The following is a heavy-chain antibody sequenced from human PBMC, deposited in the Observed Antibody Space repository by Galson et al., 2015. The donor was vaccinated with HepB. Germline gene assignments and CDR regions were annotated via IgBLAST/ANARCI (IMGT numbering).Heavy chain of an antibody. CDR3: IRNKLYHYESGDYYLGYYFDY. CDR1: GFSFGDFS. J-gene: IGHJ4*02. V-gene: IGHV3-49*04. D-gene: IGHD3-22*01. Sequence: SLRLSCAASGFSFGDFSMSWVRQAPGKGLEWVGFIRSKTYGGTTEYAASVKGRFIISRDDPKSIAHLQMNSLKTEDTAVYSCIRNKLYHYESGDYYLGYYFDYWGQGTLVTVSS. CDR2: IRSKTYGGTT.